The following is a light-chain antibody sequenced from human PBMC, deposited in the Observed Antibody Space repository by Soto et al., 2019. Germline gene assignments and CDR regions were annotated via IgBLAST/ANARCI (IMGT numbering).Light chain of an antibody. J-gene: IGKJ3*01. CDR1: QGISSA. CDR3: QHFNGYPFT. CDR2: DAS. V-gene: IGKV1-13*02. Sequence: AIPLTQSPSSLSASVGDRVTITCRASQGISSALAWYQQKPGKAPNLLIYDASRLESGVPSRFSGSGSGTDFTLTISSLQPEDFATYYCQHFNGYPFTFGPGTKVDIK.